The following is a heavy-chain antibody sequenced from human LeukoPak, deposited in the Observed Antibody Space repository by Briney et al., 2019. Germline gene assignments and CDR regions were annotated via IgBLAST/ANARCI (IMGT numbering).Heavy chain of an antibody. J-gene: IGHJ5*02. CDR1: GFTFSSYA. CDR3: ARDGVLLWFGESYNWFDP. CDR2: ISYAGSNK. Sequence: GGSLRLSCAASGFTFSSYAMHWVRQAPGKGLEWVAVISYAGSNKYYADSVKGRFTISRDNSKNTLYLQMNSLRAEDTAVYYCARDGVLLWFGESYNWFDPWGQGTLVTVSS. D-gene: IGHD3-10*01. V-gene: IGHV3-30-3*01.